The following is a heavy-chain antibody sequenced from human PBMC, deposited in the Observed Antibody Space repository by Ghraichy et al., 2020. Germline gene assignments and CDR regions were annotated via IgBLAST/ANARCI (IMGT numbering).Heavy chain of an antibody. Sequence: GGSLRLSCAGSGFIFSGYSMNWVRQAPRKGLEWVSYIGSTSRPIYYADSVKGRFTISRDNARSSLYLQMNSLRDEDTAVYYCAVNWGGWYFDLWGRGTLVTVSS. D-gene: IGHD7-27*01. CDR3: AVNWGGWYFDL. CDR2: IGSTSRPI. J-gene: IGHJ2*01. V-gene: IGHV3-48*02. CDR1: GFIFSGYS.